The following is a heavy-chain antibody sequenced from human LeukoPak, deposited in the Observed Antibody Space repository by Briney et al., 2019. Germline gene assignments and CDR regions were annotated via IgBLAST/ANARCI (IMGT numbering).Heavy chain of an antibody. J-gene: IGHJ6*03. Sequence: GGSLRLSCAASGFTFSSYAMSWVRQAPGKGLEWVSSISGSGSSTYYADSVKGRFTISRDNSKNTLYLQMNSLRAEDTAVYYCAKYYRDYAYSYYMDVWGKGTTVTVSS. V-gene: IGHV3-23*01. CDR2: ISGSGSST. D-gene: IGHD4-17*01. CDR3: AKYYRDYAYSYYMDV. CDR1: GFTFSSYA.